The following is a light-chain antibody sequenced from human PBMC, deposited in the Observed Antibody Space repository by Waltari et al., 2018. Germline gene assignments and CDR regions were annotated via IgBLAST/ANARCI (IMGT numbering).Light chain of an antibody. J-gene: IGKJ1*01. Sequence: DIVMTQSPLSLSVTPGEPASISCRSSQSLLHSSGNTFLDWYLQKPGQSPQLLIYLIANRASGVPDRFSGSGSGTEFTRKISRVEAEDVGVYFCMQARQTPWTFGQGTKVEIK. CDR2: LIA. CDR1: QSLLHSSGNTF. V-gene: IGKV2-28*01. CDR3: MQARQTPWT.